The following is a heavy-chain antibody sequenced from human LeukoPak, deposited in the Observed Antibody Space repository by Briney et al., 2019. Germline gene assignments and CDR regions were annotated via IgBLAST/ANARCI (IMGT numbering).Heavy chain of an antibody. J-gene: IGHJ5*02. CDR2: INHSGST. Sequence: GSLRLSCAASGFTFSSYAMSWIRQPPGKGLEWIGEINHSGSTNYNPSLKSRVTISVDTSKNQFSLKLSSVTAADTAVYYCARHLVWFDPWGQGTLVTVSS. CDR3: ARHLVWFDP. CDR1: GFTFSSYA. D-gene: IGHD3-16*02. V-gene: IGHV4-34*01.